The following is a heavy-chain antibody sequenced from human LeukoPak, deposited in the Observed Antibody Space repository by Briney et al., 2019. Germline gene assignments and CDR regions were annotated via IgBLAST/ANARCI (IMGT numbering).Heavy chain of an antibody. J-gene: IGHJ3*02. CDR3: ARVDIVATNDAFDI. V-gene: IGHV4-4*07. D-gene: IGHD5-12*01. CDR2: IHTSGST. CDR1: GVSISSYY. Sequence: PSETLSLTCNVSGVSISSYYWSWIRQPAGKGLEWIGRIHTSGSTNYNPSLKSRVTISVDTSKNQFSLKLSSVTAADTAVYYCARVDIVATNDAFDIWSQGTMVTVSS.